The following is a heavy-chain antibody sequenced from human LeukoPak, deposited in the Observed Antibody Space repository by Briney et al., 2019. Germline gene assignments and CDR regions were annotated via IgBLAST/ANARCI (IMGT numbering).Heavy chain of an antibody. J-gene: IGHJ6*03. CDR2: IYPGDSDT. V-gene: IGHV5-51*01. CDR1: GYSFTSYW. Sequence: GESLKISCKGSGYSFTSYWIGWVRQMPGKGLEWMGSIYPGDSDTRYSPSFQGQVTISADKSISTAYLQWSSLKASDTAMYYCARHRYSNYYDSSGQYFYYMDVWGKGTTVTVSS. CDR3: ARHRYSNYYDSSGQYFYYMDV. D-gene: IGHD3-22*01.